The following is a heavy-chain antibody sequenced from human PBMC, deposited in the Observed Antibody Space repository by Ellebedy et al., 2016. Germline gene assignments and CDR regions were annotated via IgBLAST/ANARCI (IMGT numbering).Heavy chain of an antibody. D-gene: IGHD4/OR15-4a*01. Sequence: GGSLRLSXAGSGFTFNDYALHWVRQAPGKDLEWVSGISWDSAVIGYGGSVKGRFTISKDSAKNYLYLQMNSLRPEGTAFYYCAKGTMDYFYHWGQGTLVTVSS. CDR3: AKGTMDYFYH. V-gene: IGHV3-9*01. CDR2: ISWDSAVI. J-gene: IGHJ4*02. CDR1: GFTFNDYA.